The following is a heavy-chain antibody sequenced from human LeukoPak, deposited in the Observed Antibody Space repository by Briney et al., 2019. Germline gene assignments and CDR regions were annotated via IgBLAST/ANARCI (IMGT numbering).Heavy chain of an antibody. CDR3: AKDLYSFGPFDY. J-gene: IGHJ4*02. CDR1: GFTFSSYA. D-gene: IGHD5-18*01. V-gene: IGHV3-23*01. Sequence: GGSLRLSCAASGFTFSSYAMSWVRQAPGKGLEWVSGISGSGGSTYYADSVKGRFAISRDNSKNTLYLQMNSLRAEDTAVYYCAKDLYSFGPFDYWGQGTLVTVSS. CDR2: ISGSGGST.